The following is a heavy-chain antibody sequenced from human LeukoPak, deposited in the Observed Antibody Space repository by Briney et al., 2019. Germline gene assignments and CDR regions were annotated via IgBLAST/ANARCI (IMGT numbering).Heavy chain of an antibody. Sequence: ASVKVSCTASGYTFTSYTMNWVRQAPGQGLEWMGWINTNTGNPTYAQGFTGRFVFSLDTSVSTAYLQISSLKAEDTAVYYCARGKDCSGGSCYSTRFDPWGQGTLVTVSS. J-gene: IGHJ5*02. CDR3: ARGKDCSGGSCYSTRFDP. D-gene: IGHD2-15*01. V-gene: IGHV7-4-1*02. CDR2: INTNTGNP. CDR1: GYTFTSYT.